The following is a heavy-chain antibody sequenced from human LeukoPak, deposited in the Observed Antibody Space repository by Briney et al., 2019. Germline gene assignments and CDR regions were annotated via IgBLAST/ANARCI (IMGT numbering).Heavy chain of an antibody. CDR1: GGTFSSYA. V-gene: IGHV1-69*13. Sequence: SVKVSCKASGGTFSSYAISWVRQAPGQGLEWMGGTIPIFGTANYAQKFQGRVTITADESTSTAYMELSSLRSEDTAVYYCANGDILTGYAYYYYGMDVWGQGTTVTVSS. D-gene: IGHD3-9*01. CDR3: ANGDILTGYAYYYYGMDV. J-gene: IGHJ6*02. CDR2: TIPIFGTA.